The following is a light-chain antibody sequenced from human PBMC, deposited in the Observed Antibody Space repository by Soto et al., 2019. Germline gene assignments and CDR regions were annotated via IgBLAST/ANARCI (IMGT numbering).Light chain of an antibody. J-gene: IGLJ2*01. V-gene: IGLV1-44*01. CDR2: SDD. CDR1: SSNIGSNT. CDR3: STWDDALNGVV. Sequence: QSVLTQSPSASGTPGQTVTISCSGSSSNIGSNTMNWYQQFPGTAPKLFIYSDDQRPSGVPDRFSGSRSVTSASLTISGLQSEDEADYFCSTWDDALNGVVVGGGTKVTVL.